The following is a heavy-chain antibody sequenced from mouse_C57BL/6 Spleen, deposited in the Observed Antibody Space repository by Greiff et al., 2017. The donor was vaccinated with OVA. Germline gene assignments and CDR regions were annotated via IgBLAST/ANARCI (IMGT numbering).Heavy chain of an antibody. D-gene: IGHD1-1*01. CDR3: ARGYYGSSYAWYFDV. V-gene: IGHV3-6*01. J-gene: IGHJ1*03. Sequence: EVQLQQSGPGLVKPSQSLSLTCSVTGYSITSGYYWNWIRQFPGNKLEWMGYISYDGSNNYNPSLKNRISITRDTSKNQFFLKLNSVTTEDTATYYCARGYYGSSYAWYFDVWGTGTTGTVSS. CDR2: ISYDGSN. CDR1: GYSITSGYY.